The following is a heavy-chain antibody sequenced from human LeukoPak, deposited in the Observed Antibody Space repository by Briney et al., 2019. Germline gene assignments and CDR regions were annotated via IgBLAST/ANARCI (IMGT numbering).Heavy chain of an antibody. Sequence: SETLSLTCTVSGGSISSSSYYWGWIRQPPGKGLEWIGSIYYSGSTYYNPSLKSRVTISVDTSKNQFSLKLSSVTAADTAVYYCARGGVGYSSSWDYWGQGTLVTVSS. CDR3: ARGGVGYSSSWDY. D-gene: IGHD6-13*01. J-gene: IGHJ4*02. CDR1: GGSISSSSYY. V-gene: IGHV4-39*01. CDR2: IYYSGST.